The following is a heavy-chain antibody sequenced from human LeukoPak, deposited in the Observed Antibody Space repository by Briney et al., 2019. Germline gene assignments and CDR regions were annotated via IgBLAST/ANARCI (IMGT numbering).Heavy chain of an antibody. CDR3: ARYRVHFDF. Sequence: SETLSLTCTVSGGSISDYYWSWIRQPPGKGLEWIGYIYYSGSSYHSGSTNYNPSLKSRVTISVEASENQFSLKLSSVTAADTAVYYCARYRVHFDFWGQGTLLTVSS. CDR2: IYYSGSSYHSGST. J-gene: IGHJ4*02. V-gene: IGHV4-59*01. D-gene: IGHD5/OR15-5a*01. CDR1: GGSISDYY.